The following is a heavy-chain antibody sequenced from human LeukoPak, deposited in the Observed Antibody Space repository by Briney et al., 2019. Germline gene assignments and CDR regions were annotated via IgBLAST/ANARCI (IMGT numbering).Heavy chain of an antibody. J-gene: IGHJ3*02. Sequence: GESLQISCKVSGYSFTNYWIGWVRQMPGKGLEWMGIIYPGDSNTRDNPSFQGQVTISVDKSISTAYLQWSSLKASDTAMYYCARHIYSSNWDAFDIWGQGTMVTVSS. CDR1: GYSFTNYW. CDR3: ARHIYSSNWDAFDI. D-gene: IGHD6-13*01. V-gene: IGHV5-51*01. CDR2: IYPGDSNT.